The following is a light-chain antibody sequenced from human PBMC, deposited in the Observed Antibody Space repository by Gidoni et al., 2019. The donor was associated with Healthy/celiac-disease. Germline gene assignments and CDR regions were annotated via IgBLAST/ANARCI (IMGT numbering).Light chain of an antibody. V-gene: IGLV1-40*01. CDR2: GNS. Sequence: QSVLTQPPSVSGAPGQRVTISCTGSSSNIGAGYDLHWYQQLPGTAPKRLIYGNSNRPSGVPDRFSGSKSGTSASLAITGLQAEDEADYYCQSYDSSLSVVFGGGTKLTVL. CDR3: QSYDSSLSVV. CDR1: SSNIGAGYD. J-gene: IGLJ2*01.